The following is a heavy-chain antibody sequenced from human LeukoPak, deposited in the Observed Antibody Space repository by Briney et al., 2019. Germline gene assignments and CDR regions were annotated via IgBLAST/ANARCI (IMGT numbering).Heavy chain of an antibody. CDR1: GYTFTSYA. V-gene: IGHV1-3*01. D-gene: IGHD2-2*01. Sequence: ASVKVSCKASGYTFTSYAMHWVRQAPGQRLEWMGWINAGNGNTKYSQKFQGRVTITRDTSASTAYMELSSLRSEDTAVYYCARDGGGDCSSTSCYQGPGIASWGQGTLVTVSS. CDR3: ARDGGGDCSSTSCYQGPGIAS. J-gene: IGHJ4*02. CDR2: INAGNGNT.